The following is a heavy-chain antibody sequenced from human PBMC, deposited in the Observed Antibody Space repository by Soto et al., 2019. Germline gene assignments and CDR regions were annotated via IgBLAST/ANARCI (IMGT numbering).Heavy chain of an antibody. V-gene: IGHV3-33*01. CDR1: GFTFSSYG. J-gene: IGHJ5*02. CDR2: IWYDGSDK. D-gene: IGHD4-17*01. CDR3: ARKVTSWFDP. Sequence: QVQLVESGGGVVQPGRSLRLSCAASGFTFSSYGLHCVRQAPGKGLEWVAVIWYDGSDKYYADSVKGRFTISRDNSKNTLYLQMNSLRAEDTAVYYCARKVTSWFDPWGQGTLVTVSS.